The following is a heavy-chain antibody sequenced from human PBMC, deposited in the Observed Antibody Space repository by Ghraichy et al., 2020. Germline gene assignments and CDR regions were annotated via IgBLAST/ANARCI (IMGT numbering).Heavy chain of an antibody. Sequence: ASVKVSCKASGYTFTSYGISWVRQAPGQGLEWMGWISAYNGNTNYAQKLQGRVTMTTDTSTSTAYMELRSLRSDDTAVYYCAREVDSSSWYLKLQYYFDYWGQGTLVTVSS. CDR1: GYTFTSYG. CDR2: ISAYNGNT. V-gene: IGHV1-18*01. D-gene: IGHD6-13*01. J-gene: IGHJ4*02. CDR3: AREVDSSSWYLKLQYYFDY.